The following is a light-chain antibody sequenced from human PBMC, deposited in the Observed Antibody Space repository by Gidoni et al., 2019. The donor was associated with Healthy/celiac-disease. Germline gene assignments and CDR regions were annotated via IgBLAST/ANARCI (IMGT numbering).Light chain of an antibody. CDR2: GAS. CDR1: QRVSNN. J-gene: IGKJ1*01. V-gene: IGKV3-15*01. Sequence: EIVMTQSPATLSVSPGEKATLPCRASQRVSNNLAWYQQKPGQAPRLLIYGASTRATGIPARFSGSGSGTEFTLTISSLQSEDFAVYYCQQYNNWPRTFGQGTKVEIK. CDR3: QQYNNWPRT.